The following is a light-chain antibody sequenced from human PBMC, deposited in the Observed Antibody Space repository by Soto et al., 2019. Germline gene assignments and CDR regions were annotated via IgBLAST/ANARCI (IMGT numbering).Light chain of an antibody. J-gene: IGKJ2*01. Sequence: DIQMTQSPSTLSASVGDRVTITCRASQTISSSLAWYQHKPGKAPKLLIFDASTLHTGAPSRFSGSGIGTQLTITITGLHPDVFETYNDQQHNDYTADTFDQGTKLEIK. CDR2: DAS. CDR1: QTISSS. CDR3: QQHNDYTADT. V-gene: IGKV1-5*01.